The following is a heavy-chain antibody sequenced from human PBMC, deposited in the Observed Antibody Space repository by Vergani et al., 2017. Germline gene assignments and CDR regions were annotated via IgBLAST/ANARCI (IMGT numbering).Heavy chain of an antibody. J-gene: IGHJ4*02. D-gene: IGHD2-15*01. CDR1: GYTFTSYA. Sequence: QVQLVQSGAEVKKPGASVKVSCKASGYTFTSYAMHWVRQAPGKGLEWMGGFDPEDGETIYAQKFQGRVTMTEDTSTDTAYMELSSLRSEDTAVYYCATATVKGGSPLLDYWGQGTLVTVSS. V-gene: IGHV1-24*01. CDR3: ATATVKGGSPLLDY. CDR2: FDPEDGET.